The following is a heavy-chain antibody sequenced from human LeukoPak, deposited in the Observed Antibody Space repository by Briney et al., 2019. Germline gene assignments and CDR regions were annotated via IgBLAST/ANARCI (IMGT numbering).Heavy chain of an antibody. Sequence: GRFTVSRDNAKNSLYLQMNSLRDEDTAVYYCARTYYDRTGYYYAFDIWGQGTLVTVSS. J-gene: IGHJ3*02. CDR3: ARTYYDRTGYYYAFDI. V-gene: IGHV3-48*02. D-gene: IGHD3-22*01.